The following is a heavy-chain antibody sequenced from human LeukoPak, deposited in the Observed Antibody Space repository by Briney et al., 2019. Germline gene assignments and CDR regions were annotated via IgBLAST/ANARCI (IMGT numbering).Heavy chain of an antibody. V-gene: IGHV3-23*01. J-gene: IGHJ4*02. CDR2: ISGSGSGT. D-gene: IGHD3-9*01. CDR1: GFTFSSYG. Sequence: PGGSLRLSCAASGFTFSSYGMSWVRQAPGKGLEWVSGISGSGSGTYYADSVKGRFTISRDNSKNTLHLQMNSLRAEDTAVYYCAKPYYDILTGHYFDYWGQGTLVTVSS. CDR3: AKPYYDILTGHYFDY.